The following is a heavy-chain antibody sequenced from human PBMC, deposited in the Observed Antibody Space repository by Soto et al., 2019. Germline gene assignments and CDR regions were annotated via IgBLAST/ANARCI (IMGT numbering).Heavy chain of an antibody. CDR3: ARLRGDSWFDF. Sequence: SQSLLVTFSMAGLSGSTNGPPWDWIRQSPSRGLEWMGRTYYRSRWFNDYAGSVKGRITINPDTSNNQFSLQLTSLSPDDTAVYYCARLRGDSWFDFWGQGTRV. J-gene: IGHJ5*01. CDR2: TYYRSRWFN. CDR1: GLSGSTNGPP. V-gene: IGHV6-1*01.